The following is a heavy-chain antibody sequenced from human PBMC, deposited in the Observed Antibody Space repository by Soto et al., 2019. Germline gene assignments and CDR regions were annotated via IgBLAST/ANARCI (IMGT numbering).Heavy chain of an antibody. Sequence: GGSLRLSCAASGFIFSNTWIHWVRQAPGKGLEWVGRIKTKIEGGTTNYAAPVKGRFTVSGDDSKNTVYLHMNSLRTEDTAVYYCTADIPNISANYGMDVWGQGTTVTVSS. D-gene: IGHD6-25*01. J-gene: IGHJ6*02. V-gene: IGHV3-15*07. CDR2: IKTKIEGGTT. CDR1: GFIFSNTW. CDR3: TADIPNISANYGMDV.